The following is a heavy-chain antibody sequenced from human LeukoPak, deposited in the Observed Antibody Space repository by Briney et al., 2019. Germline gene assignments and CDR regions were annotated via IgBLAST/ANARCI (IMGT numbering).Heavy chain of an antibody. CDR3: ARGDDSSYYYYGMDV. D-gene: IGHD4-11*01. CDR1: GGSFSGYY. CDR2: INHSGST. J-gene: IGHJ6*02. Sequence: PSETLSLTCAVYGGSFSGYYWSWIRQPPGKGLEWIGEINHSGSTNYNPSLKSRVTISVDTSKNQFSLKLSSVTAADTPVYYCARGDDSSYYYYGMDVWGQGTTVTVSS. V-gene: IGHV4-34*01.